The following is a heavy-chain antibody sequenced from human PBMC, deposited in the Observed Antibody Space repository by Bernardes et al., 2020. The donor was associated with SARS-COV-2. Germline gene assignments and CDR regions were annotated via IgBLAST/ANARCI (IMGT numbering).Heavy chain of an antibody. CDR2: IYYSGST. CDR3: ARGGGPFEY. D-gene: IGHD2-15*01. J-gene: IGHJ4*02. CDR1: GGSISSDY. Sequence: LSLTCTVSGGSISSDYWSWIRQPPGKGLEWIGYIYYSGSTKYNPSLKSRVTISVDTSKNQFSLKVNSVTAADTAVYYCARGGGPFEYWGQGILVTVSS. V-gene: IGHV4-59*01.